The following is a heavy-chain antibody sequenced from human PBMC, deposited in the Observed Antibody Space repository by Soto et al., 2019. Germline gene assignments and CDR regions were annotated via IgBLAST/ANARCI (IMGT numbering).Heavy chain of an antibody. D-gene: IGHD1-1*01. CDR3: ARADAEQSDAFDI. CDR2: ISSSSSYI. V-gene: IGHV3-21*01. CDR1: GFTFSSYS. J-gene: IGHJ3*02. Sequence: EVPLVESGGGLVKPGGSLRLSCAASGFTFSSYSMNWVRQAPGKGLEWVSSISSSSSYIYYADSVKGRFTISRDNAKNSLYLQMNSLRAEDTAVYYCARADAEQSDAFDIWGQGTMVTVSS.